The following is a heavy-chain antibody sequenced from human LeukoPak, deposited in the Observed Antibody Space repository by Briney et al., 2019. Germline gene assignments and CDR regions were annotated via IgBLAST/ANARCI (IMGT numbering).Heavy chain of an antibody. J-gene: IGHJ3*02. CDR3: ARVGWLSSSSRAFDI. CDR2: INPNSGGT. CDR1: GYTFTGYY. D-gene: IGHD6-6*01. Sequence: ASVKVSCKASGYTFTGYYMHWVRQAPGQGLEWMGWINPNSGGTNYAQKLQGRVTMTTDTSTSTAYMELRSLRSDDTAVYYCARVGWLSSSSRAFDIWGQGTMVTVSS. V-gene: IGHV1-2*02.